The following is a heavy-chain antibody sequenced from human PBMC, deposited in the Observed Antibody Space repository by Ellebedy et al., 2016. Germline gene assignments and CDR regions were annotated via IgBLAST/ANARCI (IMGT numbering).Heavy chain of an antibody. CDR3: SRDLVD. V-gene: IGHV3-74*01. CDR1: GFTFSPYW. CDR2: VNSDGTTT. Sequence: GESLKISCAASGFTFSPYWMHWVRQGPGKGLEWVSRVNSDGTTTTYAAPVKGRFTISRDNTKNTLSLQMNSLRVEDTAVYYCSRDLVDWGQGILVTVSS. J-gene: IGHJ4*02. D-gene: IGHD3-9*01.